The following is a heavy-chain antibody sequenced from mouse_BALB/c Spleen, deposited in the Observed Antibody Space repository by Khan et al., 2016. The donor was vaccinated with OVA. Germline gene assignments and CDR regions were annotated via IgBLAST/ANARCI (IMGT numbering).Heavy chain of an antibody. Sequence: EVQLVESGPGLVKPSQSLSLTCTVTGYSITSDYAWNWIRQFPGNKLEWMGYISYSDRTSYTPSLKSRISITRDTSKNQFFLQLNSVTTEDTATYYCVRGRAYWGQGTLVTVSA. D-gene: IGHD3-3*01. V-gene: IGHV3-2*02. J-gene: IGHJ3*01. CDR2: ISYSDRT. CDR1: GYSITSDYA. CDR3: VRGRAY.